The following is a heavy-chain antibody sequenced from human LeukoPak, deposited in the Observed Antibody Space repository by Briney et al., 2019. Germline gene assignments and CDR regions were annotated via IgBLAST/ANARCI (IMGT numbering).Heavy chain of an antibody. CDR1: GGSISSSNW. J-gene: IGHJ2*01. D-gene: IGHD6-19*01. Sequence: SETLSLTCAVSGGSISSSNWWSWVRQPPGKGLEWIGEIYHSGSTNYNPSLKSRVTISVDKSKNQLSLKLSSVTAADTAVYYCARSIAVAGTSWYFDLWGRGTLVTVSS. CDR3: ARSIAVAGTSWYFDL. CDR2: IYHSGST. V-gene: IGHV4-4*02.